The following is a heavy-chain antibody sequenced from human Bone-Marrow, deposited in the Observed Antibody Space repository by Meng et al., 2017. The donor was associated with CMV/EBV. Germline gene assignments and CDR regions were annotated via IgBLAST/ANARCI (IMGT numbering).Heavy chain of an antibody. V-gene: IGHV3-30*04. D-gene: IGHD3-10*01. J-gene: IGHJ4*02. CDR2: ISYDGSNK. Sequence: GGSLRPSCAASGFTFSSYAMHWVRQTPGKGMEWVAVISYDGSNKYYADSVKGRFTISRDNSTNTLYLKMNSLRAEDTAVYYCATDRGGSNTFDYWGQGTLVTVSS. CDR3: ATDRGGSNTFDY. CDR1: GFTFSSYA.